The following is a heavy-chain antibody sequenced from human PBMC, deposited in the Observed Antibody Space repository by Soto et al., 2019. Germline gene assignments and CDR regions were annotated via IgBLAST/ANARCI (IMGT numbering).Heavy chain of an antibody. CDR3: ASTRSFYSSSDYYYGMDV. CDR1: GGTFSSYA. D-gene: IGHD6-13*01. CDR2: IIPIFGTA. Sequence: SVKVSCKASGGTFSSYAISWVRQAPGQGLEWMGGIIPIFGTANYAQKFQGRVTITADESTSTAYMELSSLRSEDTAVYYCASTRSFYSSSDYYYGMDVWGQGTTVTVSS. V-gene: IGHV1-69*13. J-gene: IGHJ6*02.